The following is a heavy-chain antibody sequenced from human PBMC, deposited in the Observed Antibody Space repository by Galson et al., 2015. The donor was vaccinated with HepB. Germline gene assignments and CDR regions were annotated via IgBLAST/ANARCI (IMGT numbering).Heavy chain of an antibody. J-gene: IGHJ3*01. Sequence: SVKVSCKASGYIFGYYYIHWVRQAPGQGLEWMGWINPNSGDTNYAQEFQGRVTMATDTSITTTYMNLSSLGSGDTAIYYCARDLRGEHPPSAFDFWGHGTLVTVSS. V-gene: IGHV1-2*02. D-gene: IGHD3-10*01. CDR2: INPNSGDT. CDR1: GYIFGYYY. CDR3: ARDLRGEHPPSAFDF.